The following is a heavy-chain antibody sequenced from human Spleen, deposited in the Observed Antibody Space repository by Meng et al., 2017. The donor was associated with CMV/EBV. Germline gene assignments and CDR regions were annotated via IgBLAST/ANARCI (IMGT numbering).Heavy chain of an antibody. V-gene: IGHV1-2*02. Sequence: ASVKVSCKASGNTFSGYFLTWVRQAPGQGLEWMGWMNPTGGGTNCAQKLQGRVTMTRDTSISTAYMELRELTSDDTAVYYCARVWITIFGVVIGPFDPWGQGTLVTVSS. CDR2: MNPTGGGT. J-gene: IGHJ5*02. CDR1: GNTFSGYF. D-gene: IGHD3-3*01. CDR3: ARVWITIFGVVIGPFDP.